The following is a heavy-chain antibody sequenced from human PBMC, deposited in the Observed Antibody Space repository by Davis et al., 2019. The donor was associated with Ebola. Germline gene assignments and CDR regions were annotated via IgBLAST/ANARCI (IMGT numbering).Heavy chain of an antibody. CDR1: GFTFSTYA. CDR3: AKRATVKVAGANYYNAMGV. J-gene: IGHJ6*04. D-gene: IGHD6-19*01. Sequence: GESLKISCAGSGFTFSTYAMTWVRQAPGKGLEWVSRISGSGGDPHYADSVKGRFTISRDNSKNTLYLQMNSLRVEDTAVFYCAKRATVKVAGANYYNAMGVWGKGTTVTVSS. CDR2: ISGSGGDP. V-gene: IGHV3-23*01.